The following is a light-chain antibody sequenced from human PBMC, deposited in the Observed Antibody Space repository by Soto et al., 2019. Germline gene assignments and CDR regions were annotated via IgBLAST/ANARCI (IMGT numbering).Light chain of an antibody. CDR3: CSYTTSTLYV. CDR2: DVN. Sequence: QSVLTQPASVSGSPGQSIAISCTGTSSDVGAYNYVSWYQQHPGKAPKLMIYDVNNRPSGVSNRFSGSKSGNTASLTISGPQAEDEVVYYCCSYTTSTLYVFGTGTKAPV. J-gene: IGLJ1*01. CDR1: SSDVGAYNY. V-gene: IGLV2-14*03.